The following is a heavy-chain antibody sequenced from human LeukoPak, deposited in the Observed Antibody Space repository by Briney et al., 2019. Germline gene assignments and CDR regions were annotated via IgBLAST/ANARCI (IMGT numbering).Heavy chain of an antibody. V-gene: IGHV4-39*07. CDR1: GDSISSSRYY. J-gene: IGHJ5*02. D-gene: IGHD1-1*01. CDR2: INHSGST. CDR3: ARRKGYVGWFDP. Sequence: SETLSLTCSVSGDSISSSRYYWGWIRQTPGKGLEWIGEINHSGSTNYNPSLKSRVTISVDTSKNQFSLKLSSVTAADTAVYYCARRKGYVGWFDPWGQGTLVTASS.